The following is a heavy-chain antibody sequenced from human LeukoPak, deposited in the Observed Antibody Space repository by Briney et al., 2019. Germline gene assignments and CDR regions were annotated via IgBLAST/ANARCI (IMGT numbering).Heavy chain of an antibody. J-gene: IGHJ2*01. D-gene: IGHD4-11*01. CDR2: IYYRGST. Sequence: SETLSLTCSVSDDSISSSNFCWGWVRQPPGKGLEWIATIYYRGSTYYNPSLKSRVTISVDTSKTQFSLKLNSVTAADTAVYYCAKATTVTTRVKNWYFDLWGRGTLVTVSS. CDR3: AKATTVTTRVKNWYFDL. CDR1: DDSISSSNFC. V-gene: IGHV4-39*07.